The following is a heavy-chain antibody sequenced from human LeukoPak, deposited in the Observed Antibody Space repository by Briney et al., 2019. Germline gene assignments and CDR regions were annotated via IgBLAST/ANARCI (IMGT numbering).Heavy chain of an antibody. V-gene: IGHV4-4*07. CDR2: IYTSGST. J-gene: IGHJ3*02. CDR1: GGSISSYY. CDR3: ARVATGGYYYDSSGYYSPSDAFDI. Sequence: SETLSLTCTVSGGSISSYYWSWIRQPAGKGLEWIGRIYTSGSTNYNPSLKSRVTMSVETSKNQFSLKLSSVTAADTAVYYCARVATGGYYYDSSGYYSPSDAFDIWGQGTMVTVSS. D-gene: IGHD3-22*01.